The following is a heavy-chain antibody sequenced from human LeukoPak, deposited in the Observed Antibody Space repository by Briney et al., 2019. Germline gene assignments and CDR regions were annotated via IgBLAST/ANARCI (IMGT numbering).Heavy chain of an antibody. D-gene: IGHD2-2*02. J-gene: IGHJ4*02. CDR3: ARVRYIVVVPAAIRGPPDY. CDR1: GGSFSGYY. Sequence: PSETLSLTCAVYGGSFSGYYWSWIRQPPGKGLEWLGEINHSGSTNYNPSLKSRVTISVDTSKNQFFLKLSSVTAADTAVYYCARVRYIVVVPAAIRGPPDYWGQGTLVTVSS. V-gene: IGHV4-34*01. CDR2: INHSGST.